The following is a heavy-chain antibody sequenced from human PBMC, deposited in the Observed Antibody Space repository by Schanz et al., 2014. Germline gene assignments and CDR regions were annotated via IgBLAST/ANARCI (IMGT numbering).Heavy chain of an antibody. J-gene: IGHJ2*01. CDR3: ARNRGSGGQNWYFDL. Sequence: EVQLLESGGGLVQPGGSLRLSCAASGFTFSSYSMNWVRQAPGKGLEWVSYISSSSSTRYYADSVKGRFTISRDNTKNSLCLQLNSLRADDTAVYYCARNRGSGGQNWYFDLWGRGTLVTVSS. V-gene: IGHV3-48*04. CDR2: ISSSSSTR. CDR1: GFTFSSYS. D-gene: IGHD1-26*01.